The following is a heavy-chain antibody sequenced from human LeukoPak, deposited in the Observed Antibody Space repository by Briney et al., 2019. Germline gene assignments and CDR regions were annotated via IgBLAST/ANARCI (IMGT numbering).Heavy chain of an antibody. J-gene: IGHJ4*02. CDR2: IYSGGST. Sequence: PGGSLRLSCAASGFTVSSNYMSWVRQAPGKGLEWVSVIYSGGSTYYADSVKGRFTISRDNSKNTLYLQMNSLRAEDTAVYYCATGLQPTLRSMGDYWAQATLVTVS. CDR1: GFTVSSNY. CDR3: ATGLQPTLRSMGDY. D-gene: IGHD4-17*01. V-gene: IGHV3-66*01.